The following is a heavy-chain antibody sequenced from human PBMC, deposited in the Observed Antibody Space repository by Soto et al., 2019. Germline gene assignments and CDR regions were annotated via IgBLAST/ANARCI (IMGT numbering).Heavy chain of an antibody. CDR2: ISSSSSTI. Sequence: GGSLRLSCAASGFTFSSYSMNWVRQAPGKGLEWVSYISSSSSTIYYADSVKGRFTISRDNAKNSLYLQMNSLRAEDTAVYYCARDLLDSSGWPYNPQDYWGQGTLVTVSS. J-gene: IGHJ4*02. V-gene: IGHV3-48*01. D-gene: IGHD6-19*01. CDR3: ARDLLDSSGWPYNPQDY. CDR1: GFTFSSYS.